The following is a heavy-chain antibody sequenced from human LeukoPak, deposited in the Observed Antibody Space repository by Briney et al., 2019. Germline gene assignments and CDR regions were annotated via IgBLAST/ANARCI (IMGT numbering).Heavy chain of an antibody. D-gene: IGHD2-15*01. CDR3: ARDGVGYCSGGSCYRYGMDV. Sequence: PSETLSLTCTVSDGSISSYYWSWIRQPPGKGLEWIGYIYYSGSTNYNPSLKSRVTISVDTSKNQFSLKLSSVTAADTAVYYCARDGVGYCSGGSCYRYGMDVWGQGTTVTVSS. V-gene: IGHV4-59*01. CDR2: IYYSGST. CDR1: DGSISSYY. J-gene: IGHJ6*02.